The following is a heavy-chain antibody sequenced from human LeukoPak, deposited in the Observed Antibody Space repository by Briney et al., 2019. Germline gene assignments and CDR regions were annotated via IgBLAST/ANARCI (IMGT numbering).Heavy chain of an antibody. CDR1: GFIFSSSS. CDR3: ARGDPFGEY. D-gene: IGHD3-16*01. V-gene: IGHV3-48*01. J-gene: IGHJ4*02. CDR2: IGTSSSTI. Sequence: GGSLRLSCVASGFIFSSSSMNWVRQAPGKGLEWVSYIGTSSSTIYYADSVKGRFTISRDNAKKSLYLQMNSLRAEDTAVYYCARGDPFGEYWGQGTLVTVSS.